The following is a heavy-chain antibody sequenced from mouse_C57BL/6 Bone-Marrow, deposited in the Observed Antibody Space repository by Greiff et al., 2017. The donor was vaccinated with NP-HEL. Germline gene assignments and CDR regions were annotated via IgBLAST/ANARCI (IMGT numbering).Heavy chain of an antibody. Sequence: QVQLQQSGPELVKPGASVKISCKASGYAFSSSWMNWVKQRPGKGLEWIGRIYPGDGDTNYNGKFKGKATLTADKSSSTAYMQLSSLTSEDSAVYFCARGGGRRFAYWGQGTLVTVSA. CDR1: GYAFSSSW. D-gene: IGHD1-2*01. V-gene: IGHV1-82*01. CDR2: IYPGDGDT. CDR3: ARGGGRRFAY. J-gene: IGHJ3*01.